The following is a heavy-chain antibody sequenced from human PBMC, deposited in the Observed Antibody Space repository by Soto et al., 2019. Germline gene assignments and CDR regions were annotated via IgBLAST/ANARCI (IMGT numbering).Heavy chain of an antibody. CDR1: GGSISSSNW. D-gene: IGHD2-15*01. V-gene: IGHV4-39*01. CDR3: ARHTPAISISDH. J-gene: IGHJ4*02. Sequence: PSETLSLTCAVSGGSISSSNWWGWIRQPPGKGLEWIGSIYYSGSTYYNPSLKSRVTISVDTSKNQFSLKLSSVTAADTAVYYCARHTPAISISDHWGQGTLVTVSS. CDR2: IYYSGST.